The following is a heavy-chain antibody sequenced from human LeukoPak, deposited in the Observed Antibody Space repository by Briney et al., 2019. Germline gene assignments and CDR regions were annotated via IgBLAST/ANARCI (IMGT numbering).Heavy chain of an antibody. J-gene: IGHJ4*02. Sequence: GGSLRLSCAASGFTFSDYAMSWVRQAPGKGLEWVSAISGSGGSTYYADSVRGRFTISRDNSKNTLWLQMNSLRVEDTAVYYCARWPAYSYFDFWGQGTLVTVSS. D-gene: IGHD2-15*01. CDR2: ISGSGGST. V-gene: IGHV3-23*01. CDR1: GFTFSDYA. CDR3: ARWPAYSYFDF.